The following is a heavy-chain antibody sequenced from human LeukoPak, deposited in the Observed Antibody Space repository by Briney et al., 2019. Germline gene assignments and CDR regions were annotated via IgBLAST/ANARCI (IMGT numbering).Heavy chain of an antibody. Sequence: HPGGFPRISCAAPGFTFSSYEKKLVRQGPREGLEWVSYISSSGSTIYNADSVKGRFIISRDNAKNSLYLQMNSLRAEDTAVYYCARGSMRHFDYWGQGTLVTVSS. D-gene: IGHD2/OR15-2a*01. V-gene: IGHV3-48*03. J-gene: IGHJ4*02. CDR1: GFTFSSYE. CDR3: ARGSMRHFDY. CDR2: ISSSGSTI.